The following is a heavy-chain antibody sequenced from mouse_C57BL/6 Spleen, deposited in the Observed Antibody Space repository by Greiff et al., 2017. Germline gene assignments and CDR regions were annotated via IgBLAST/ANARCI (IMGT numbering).Heavy chain of an antibody. J-gene: IGHJ1*03. CDR2: IDPSDSET. D-gene: IGHD4-1*01. CDR1: GYTFTSYW. CDR3: AREGATWDWYFDV. Sequence: VQLQQPGAELVRPGSSVKLSCKASGYTFTSYWMHWVKQRPIQGLEWIGNIDPSDSETHYNQKFKDKATLTVDKSSSPAYMQLSSLTSEDSAVYYCAREGATWDWYFDVWGTGTTVTVSS. V-gene: IGHV1-52*01.